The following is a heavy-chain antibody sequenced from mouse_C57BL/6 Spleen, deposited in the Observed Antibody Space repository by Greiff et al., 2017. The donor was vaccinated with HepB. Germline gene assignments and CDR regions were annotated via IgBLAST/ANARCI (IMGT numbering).Heavy chain of an antibody. Sequence: VQLQQPGAELVKPGASVTLSCKASGYTFTSYWMHWVKQRPGQGLEWIGMIHPNSGSTNYNEKFKSKATLTVDKSSSTAYMQLSSLTSEDSAVYYCARFYDYDFDYWGQGTTLTVSS. V-gene: IGHV1-64*01. J-gene: IGHJ2*01. CDR2: IHPNSGST. D-gene: IGHD2-4*01. CDR3: ARFYDYDFDY. CDR1: GYTFTSYW.